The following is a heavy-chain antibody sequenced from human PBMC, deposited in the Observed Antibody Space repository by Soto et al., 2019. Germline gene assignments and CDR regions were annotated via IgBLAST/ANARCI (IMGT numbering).Heavy chain of an antibody. J-gene: IGHJ6*02. D-gene: IGHD3-9*01. CDR1: GYTFTSYG. CDR3: ARHFRYDILTGYYYYYGMDV. V-gene: IGHV1-18*04. CDR2: ISAYNGNT. Sequence: QVQLVQSGAEVKKPGASVKVSCKASGYTFTSYGISWVRQAPGQGLEWMGWISAYNGNTNYAQKLQGRVTMTTDTSTSTAYMELSGLRSDDTAVYYCARHFRYDILTGYYYYYGMDVWGQGTTVTVSS.